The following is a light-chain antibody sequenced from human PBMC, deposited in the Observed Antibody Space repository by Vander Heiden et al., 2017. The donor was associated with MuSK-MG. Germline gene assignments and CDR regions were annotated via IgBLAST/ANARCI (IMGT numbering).Light chain of an antibody. CDR1: SRDVGGYTS. CDR3: SSYAGSNNFRV. CDR2: EVS. Sequence: QSALTQPPSASGSPGQSGNISCTGTSRDVGGYTSVSWYRQHPGKAPKPMIYEVSKRPSGVPDRFSGSKSVNPASLTVSGLQAEDEADYYCSSYAGSNNFRVFGGGTKLTVL. V-gene: IGLV2-8*01. J-gene: IGLJ3*02.